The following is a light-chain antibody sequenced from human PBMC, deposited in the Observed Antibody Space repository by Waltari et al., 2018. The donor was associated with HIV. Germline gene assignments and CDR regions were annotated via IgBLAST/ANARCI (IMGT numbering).Light chain of an antibody. CDR2: VAS. Sequence: DFVMSQSPDSLAVSLGERATINCKSSQSVLYRSNNMNYLSWYQQKAGQPPKLLLYVASNRAAGVPDRIRGSGSGTDFTLTINSLQAEDVAVYYCQQYYNTPYTFGQGTKLEIK. CDR1: QSVLYRSNNMNY. CDR3: QQYYNTPYT. V-gene: IGKV4-1*01. J-gene: IGKJ2*01.